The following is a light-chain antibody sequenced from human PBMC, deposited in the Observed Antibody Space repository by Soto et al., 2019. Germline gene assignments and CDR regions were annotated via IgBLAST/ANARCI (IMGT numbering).Light chain of an antibody. V-gene: IGLV2-14*01. CDR2: DVS. J-gene: IGLJ1*01. CDR1: SSDVSGYNY. CDR3: SSYTSSSTPYV. Sequence: QSALTQPASVSGSPGQSITISCTGTSSDVSGYNYVSWYQQHPGKAPKLMIYDVSNRPSGVSNRFSGSKSGNTASLTISGLQVEDEADYYCSSYTSSSTPYVFGTGTMLTVL.